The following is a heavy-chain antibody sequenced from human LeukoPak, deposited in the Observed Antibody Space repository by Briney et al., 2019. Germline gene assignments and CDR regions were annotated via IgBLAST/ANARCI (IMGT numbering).Heavy chain of an antibody. CDR3: AKDRLLNCRGDCYIFDY. J-gene: IGHJ4*02. V-gene: IGHV3-23*01. CDR2: ISGSGDST. CDR1: GFTLRSYV. Sequence: GGSLRRSCVASGFTLRSYVMNWVRQTPGKGLEWVSSISGSGDSTFYADSVKGRFSISRDNSKNTLYLQVNGLRTEDTAVYYCAKDRLLNCRGDCYIFDYWGQGTVVTVSS. D-gene: IGHD2-21*02.